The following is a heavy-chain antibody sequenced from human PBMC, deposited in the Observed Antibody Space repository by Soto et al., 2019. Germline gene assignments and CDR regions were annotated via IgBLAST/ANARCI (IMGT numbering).Heavy chain of an antibody. Sequence: QITLEETGTTLVKPTQTLTLTCTFSGFSLTTGRVGVGWIRQPPGKALEWLAVIHWNDDNHYSPSLKSRLTITKDTSKNQVVLPLTNIDPVDTATYYCTHRLVGSGQGYWGQGTLVTVSS. CDR3: THRLVGSGQGY. V-gene: IGHV2-5*01. D-gene: IGHD2-15*01. CDR1: GFSLTTGRVG. CDR2: IHWNDDN. J-gene: IGHJ4*02.